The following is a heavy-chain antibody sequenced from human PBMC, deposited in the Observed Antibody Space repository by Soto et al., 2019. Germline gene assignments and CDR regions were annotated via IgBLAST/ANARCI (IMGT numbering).Heavy chain of an antibody. J-gene: IGHJ6*02. D-gene: IGHD2-2*01. Sequence: EVQLLESGGGLVQPGGSLRLSCAASGFTFSSYAMSWVRQAPGKGMEWVSAISGSGGSTYYADSVKGRFTISRDNSKNTLYLQMSSLRAEDTAVYYCAKERELGYCGSTSCSSYYYGMDVWGQGTTVTVSS. V-gene: IGHV3-23*01. CDR1: GFTFSSYA. CDR2: ISGSGGST. CDR3: AKERELGYCGSTSCSSYYYGMDV.